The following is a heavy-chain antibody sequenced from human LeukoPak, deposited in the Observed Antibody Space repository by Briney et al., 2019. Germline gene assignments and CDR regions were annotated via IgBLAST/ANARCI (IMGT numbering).Heavy chain of an antibody. Sequence: GESLKISCKGSGYSFTNYWIGWVRRMPGKGLKWMGIIYPGDSDARYSPSFQGQVTISADKSISTAYLQWSSLKASDTAMYYCARGPSITMVRGVIIGYNWFDPWGQGTLVTVSS. CDR2: IYPGDSDA. CDR3: ARGPSITMVRGVIIGYNWFDP. V-gene: IGHV5-51*01. D-gene: IGHD3-10*01. J-gene: IGHJ5*02. CDR1: GYSFTNYW.